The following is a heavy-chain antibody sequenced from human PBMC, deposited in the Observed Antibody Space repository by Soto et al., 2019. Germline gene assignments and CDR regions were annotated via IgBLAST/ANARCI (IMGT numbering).Heavy chain of an antibody. CDR3: ARGPYCSGGSCYSLPAPYYYYYYMDV. D-gene: IGHD2-15*01. J-gene: IGHJ6*03. CDR1: GGSFSGYY. CDR2: INHSGST. Sequence: SETLSLTCAVYGGSFSGYYWSWIRQPPGKGLEWIGEINHSGSTNYNPSLKSRVTISVDTSKNQFSLKLSSVTAADTAVYYCARGPYCSGGSCYSLPAPYYYYYYMDVWGKGTTVTVSS. V-gene: IGHV4-34*01.